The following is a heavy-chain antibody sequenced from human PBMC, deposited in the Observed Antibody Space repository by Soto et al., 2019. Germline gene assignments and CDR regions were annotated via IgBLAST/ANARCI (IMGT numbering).Heavy chain of an antibody. D-gene: IGHD1-26*01. J-gene: IGHJ6*02. CDR3: ASRKGEMAGRYGMDV. CDR2: INSDGSST. V-gene: IGHV3-74*01. Sequence: GGSLRLSCAASGFTFSSYWMHWVRQAPGKGLVWVSRINSDGSSTSYADSVKGRFTISRDNAKNTLYLQMNSLRAEDTAVYYCASRKGEMAGRYGMDVWGQGTTVTVYS. CDR1: GFTFSSYW.